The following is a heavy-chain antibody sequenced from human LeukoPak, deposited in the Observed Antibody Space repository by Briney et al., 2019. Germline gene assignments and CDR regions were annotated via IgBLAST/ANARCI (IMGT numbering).Heavy chain of an antibody. CDR3: ARDLTGIYYFDY. CDR1: GCSISSSSYY. Sequence: SETLSLTCTVSGCSISSSSYYWGWIRQPPGKGLEWIGSIYYSGSTYYNPSLKSRVTISVDTSKNQFSLKLSSVTAADTAVYYCARDLTGIYYFDYWGQGTLVTVSS. V-gene: IGHV4-39*07. J-gene: IGHJ4*02. D-gene: IGHD1-20*01. CDR2: IYYSGST.